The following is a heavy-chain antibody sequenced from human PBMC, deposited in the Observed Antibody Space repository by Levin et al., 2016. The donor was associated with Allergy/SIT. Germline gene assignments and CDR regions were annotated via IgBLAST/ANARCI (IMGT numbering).Heavy chain of an antibody. Sequence: GESLKISCAASGFSFSSYTMNWVRQAPGKGLEWVASISSVGTYIYYADLLRGRFTISRDNGKNSLYLQMNSLRAEDTAVYYCARRIVVVPAATYYFDYWGQGTLVTVSS. V-gene: IGHV3-21*01. CDR1: GFSFSSYT. CDR2: ISSVGTYI. CDR3: ARRIVVVPAATYYFDY. D-gene: IGHD2-2*01. J-gene: IGHJ4*02.